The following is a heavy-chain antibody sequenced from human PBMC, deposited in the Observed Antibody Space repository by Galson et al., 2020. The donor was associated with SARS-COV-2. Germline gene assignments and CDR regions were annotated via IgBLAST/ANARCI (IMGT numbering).Heavy chain of an antibody. CDR3: ASGPVAGSGE. CDR2: INSSGIP. J-gene: IGHJ4*02. D-gene: IGHD6-19*01. Sequence: PSETLSLTCDVSDGSTSGITYHRRRTRQPTGNALEWNGRINSSGIPNYNPSLKSRVTISVDTSKNQFSLRLSSVTAADTAIYYGASGPVAGSGEWGQGTLVTVSS. V-gene: IGHV4-61*02. CDR1: DGSTSGITYH.